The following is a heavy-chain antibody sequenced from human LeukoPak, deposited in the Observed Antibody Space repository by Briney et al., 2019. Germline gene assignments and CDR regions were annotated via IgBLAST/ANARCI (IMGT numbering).Heavy chain of an antibody. J-gene: IGHJ4*02. CDR1: GGSISSYY. CDR2: IYYSGST. CDR3: ASVTEDYFDY. V-gene: IGHV4-59*01. Sequence: RASETLSLTCTVSGGSISSYYWSWIRQPPGKGLEWIWYIYYSGSTNYNPSLKSRVTISVDTSKNQFSLKLSSVTAADTAVYYCASVTEDYFDYWGQGTLVTVSS. D-gene: IGHD1-20*01.